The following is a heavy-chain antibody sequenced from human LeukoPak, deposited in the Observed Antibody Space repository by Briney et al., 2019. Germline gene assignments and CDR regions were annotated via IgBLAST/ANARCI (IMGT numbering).Heavy chain of an antibody. CDR3: ARDGSLPDY. CDR1: GFTFSNSA. J-gene: IGHJ4*02. V-gene: IGHV3-74*01. CDR2: ITSDGSST. Sequence: GSLRLSCAVSGFTFSNSAMSWVRQAPGKGLVWVSRITSDGSSTNYADSVKGRFTISRDNAKNTLYLQMNSLRAEDTAVYYCARDGSLPDYWGQETLVTVSS.